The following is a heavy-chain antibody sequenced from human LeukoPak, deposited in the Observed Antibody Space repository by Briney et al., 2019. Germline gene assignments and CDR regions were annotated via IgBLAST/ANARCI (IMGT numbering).Heavy chain of an antibody. D-gene: IGHD6-19*01. Sequence: KSSETLSLTCTVSGGSISSSSYYWGWIRQPPGKGLEWIRSIYYSGSTYYNPSLKSRVTISVDTSKNQFSLKLSSVTAADTAVYYCARLVSSGWLDYYYYYMDVWGKGTTVTVSS. V-gene: IGHV4-39*01. CDR2: IYYSGST. CDR3: ARLVSSGWLDYYYYYMDV. J-gene: IGHJ6*03. CDR1: GGSISSSSYY.